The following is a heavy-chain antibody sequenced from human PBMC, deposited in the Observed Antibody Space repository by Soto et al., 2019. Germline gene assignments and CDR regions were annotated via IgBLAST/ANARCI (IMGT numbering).Heavy chain of an antibody. D-gene: IGHD3-10*01. CDR3: HGFMVRGVIRNYYYYDGMDV. J-gene: IGHJ6*02. CDR2: INQRGST. Sequence: PSETLSLTCAAYGGFFSGYDWSWIRLPPGKGLEWIGDINQRGSTNSNPYPQSRVTISVDTSKNQFSLKLSAVNAADTAMYYCHGFMVRGVIRNYYYYDGMDVWGQGTRVS. V-gene: IGHV4-34*01. CDR1: GGFFSGYD.